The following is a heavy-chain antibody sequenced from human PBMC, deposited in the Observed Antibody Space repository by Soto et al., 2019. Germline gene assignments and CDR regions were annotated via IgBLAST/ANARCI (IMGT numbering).Heavy chain of an antibody. Sequence: PGESLKISCKGSGYSFAGYWITWVRQKPGKGLEWMGRIDPSDSQTYYSPSFRGHVTISATKSITTVFLQWSSLRASDTAMYYCARQIYDSDTGPNFQYYFDSWGQGTPVTVSS. J-gene: IGHJ4*02. V-gene: IGHV5-10-1*01. CDR3: ARQIYDSDTGPNFQYYFDS. D-gene: IGHD3-22*01. CDR1: GYSFAGYW. CDR2: IDPSDSQT.